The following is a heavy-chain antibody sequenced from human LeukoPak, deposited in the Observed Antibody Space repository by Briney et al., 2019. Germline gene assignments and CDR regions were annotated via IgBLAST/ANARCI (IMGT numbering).Heavy chain of an antibody. D-gene: IGHD5-12*01. J-gene: IGHJ4*02. V-gene: IGHV3-30*03. CDR1: GFSFSSYG. Sequence: GGSLRLSCAASGFSFSSYGMHWVRQAPGKGLEWVAGTSSDGSITYYADSVKGRFTISRDNSKNTLYLQMNSLRAEDTAVYYCARDEGYSGYDLWGQGTLVTVSS. CDR3: ARDEGYSGYDL. CDR2: TSSDGSIT.